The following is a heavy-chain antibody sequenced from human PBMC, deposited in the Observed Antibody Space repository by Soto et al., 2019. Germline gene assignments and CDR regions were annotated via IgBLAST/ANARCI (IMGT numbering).Heavy chain of an antibody. V-gene: IGHV3-53*01. CDR3: ARGTWGISWPNFFDY. D-gene: IGHD6-13*01. J-gene: IGHJ4*02. Sequence: GGSLRLSCTTPSVSVTNQYMSRVRQAPGKGLEWVSLILAGGSTSYADSVKGRFTVSRDNSNNTLFLHLNSLRVEDMAVYYCARGTWGISWPNFFDYWGQGVLVTVSS. CDR1: SVSVTNQY. CDR2: ILAGGST.